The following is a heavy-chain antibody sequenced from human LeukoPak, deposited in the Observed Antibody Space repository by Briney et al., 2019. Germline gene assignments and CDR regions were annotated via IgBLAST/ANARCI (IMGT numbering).Heavy chain of an antibody. CDR1: GGSISSYN. D-gene: IGHD3-3*01. V-gene: IGHV4-59*05. CDR2: INYSGST. J-gene: IGHJ4*02. CDR3: ARHSLITIFGVVKSDYFDY. Sequence: PSETLSLTCTVSGGSISSYNGGGLGQPPGRGREGLGGINYSGSTYYNPSLKSRVTISVDTSKNQFSLKLSSVTAADTAVYYCARHSLITIFGVVKSDYFDYWGQGTLVTVSS.